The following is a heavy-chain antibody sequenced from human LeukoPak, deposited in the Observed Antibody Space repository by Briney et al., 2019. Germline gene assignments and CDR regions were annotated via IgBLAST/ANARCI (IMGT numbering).Heavy chain of an antibody. CDR3: AKDGSSRYYDILTGYYSSYFDY. CDR1: GFTFSSYG. CDR2: IRYDGSNK. J-gene: IGHJ4*02. D-gene: IGHD3-9*01. V-gene: IGHV3-30*02. Sequence: GGSLRLPCAASGFTFSSYGMHWVRQAPGKGLEWVAFIRYDGSNKYYADSVKGRFTISRDNSKNTLYLQMNSLRAEDTAVYYCAKDGSSRYYDILTGYYSSYFDYWGQGTLVTVSS.